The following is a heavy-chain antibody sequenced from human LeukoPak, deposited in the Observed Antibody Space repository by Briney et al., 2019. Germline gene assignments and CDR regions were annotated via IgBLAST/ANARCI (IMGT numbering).Heavy chain of an antibody. Sequence: PGGSLRLSCTASGFTFSSYEMNWVRQAPGKGLEWVSYISSSGSTIFYADTLKGRFTISRDNGKNSLYLQMNSLRAEDTAVYYCARVTTDFDYWGQGTLVTVSS. V-gene: IGHV3-48*03. CDR3: ARVTTDFDY. CDR1: GFTFSSYE. CDR2: ISSSGSTI. D-gene: IGHD4-11*01. J-gene: IGHJ4*02.